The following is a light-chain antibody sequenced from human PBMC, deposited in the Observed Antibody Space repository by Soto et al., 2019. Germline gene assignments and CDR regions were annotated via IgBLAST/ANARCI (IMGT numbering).Light chain of an antibody. Sequence: DIQMTQSPSTLSASIGDRVTLTCRASQSLSYFLAWYQQKPGKAPNLLIYDASSLESGAPSRFSGSGSGTPFTLTIYSLLPDDVSTYYCQHYDSSSPWTFGQGTKV. CDR1: QSLSYF. V-gene: IGKV1-5*01. J-gene: IGKJ1*01. CDR2: DAS. CDR3: QHYDSSSPWT.